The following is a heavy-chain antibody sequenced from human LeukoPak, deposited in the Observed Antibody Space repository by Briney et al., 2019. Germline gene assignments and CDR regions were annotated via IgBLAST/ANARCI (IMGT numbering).Heavy chain of an antibody. Sequence: PSQTLSLTCTVSGGSISSGGYYWSWIRQPPGKGLEWIGYIYHSGGTNYNPSLKSRVTISVDTSKNQFSLKLSSVTAADTAVYYCARGAHSGSFDYWGQGTLVTVSS. CDR1: GGSISSGGYY. V-gene: IGHV4-30-2*01. CDR2: IYHSGGT. D-gene: IGHD1-26*01. CDR3: ARGAHSGSFDY. J-gene: IGHJ4*02.